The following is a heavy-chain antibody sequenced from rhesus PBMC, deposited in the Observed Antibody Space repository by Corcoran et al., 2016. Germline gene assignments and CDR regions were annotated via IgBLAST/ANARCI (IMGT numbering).Heavy chain of an antibody. Sequence: EVQLVESGGGLVQPGGSLRLSCAASGFTFSDYYMSWVRQAPGKGPEWVGFNRKKANGGKAEYAASVKGRFTISSDDSKSIASLQMNSLKTEDTAVYYCAREPLTGGIDYWGQGVLVTVSS. V-gene: IGHV3S22*01. CDR2: NRKKANGGKA. CDR3: AREPLTGGIDY. J-gene: IGHJ4*01. CDR1: GFTFSDYY. D-gene: IGHD7-45*01.